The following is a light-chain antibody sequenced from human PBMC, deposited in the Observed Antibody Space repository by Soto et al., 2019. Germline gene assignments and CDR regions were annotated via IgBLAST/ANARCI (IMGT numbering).Light chain of an antibody. CDR3: SSYGGSNNLV. CDR2: EVN. J-gene: IGLJ2*01. V-gene: IGLV2-8*01. CDR1: TRDVGSYNF. Sequence: QSALTQPPSASGSPGQSVTISCTGTTRDVGSYNFVSWYQQHPGKAPRLMIYEVNKRPSGVPDRFSGSKSGNTASLTVSGLQAEDEADYYCSSYGGSNNLVFGGGTQLTVL.